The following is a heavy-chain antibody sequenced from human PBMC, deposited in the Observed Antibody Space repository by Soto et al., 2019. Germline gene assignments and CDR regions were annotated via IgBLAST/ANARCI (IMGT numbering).Heavy chain of an antibody. CDR1: SGSISSTIYY. CDR2: IYYSGST. V-gene: IGHV4-39*01. CDR3: ARHINTLENLEWSELGYYSGMDV. Sequence: SETLSLTCTVSSGSISSTIYYWGWIRQPPGKGLEWIGSIYYSGSTYYNPSLKSRVTISVDTSKNQFSLKLSSVTAADTAVYYCARHINTLENLEWSELGYYSGMDVWGQGTTVTVSS. D-gene: IGHD3-3*01. J-gene: IGHJ6*02.